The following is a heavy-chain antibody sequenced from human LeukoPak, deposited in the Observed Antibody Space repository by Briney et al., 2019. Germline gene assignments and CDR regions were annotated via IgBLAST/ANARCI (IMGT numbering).Heavy chain of an antibody. D-gene: IGHD3-10*01. J-gene: IGHJ4*02. Sequence: SETLSLTCAVHGGSFSGYYWSWIRQPPGKGLEWIGEINHSGSTNYNPSLKSRVTISVDTSKNQLSLKLSSVTAADTAVYYCARNGGGLGEFPWLYFDYWGQGTLVTVSS. CDR1: GGSFSGYY. CDR2: INHSGST. V-gene: IGHV4-34*01. CDR3: ARNGGGLGEFPWLYFDY.